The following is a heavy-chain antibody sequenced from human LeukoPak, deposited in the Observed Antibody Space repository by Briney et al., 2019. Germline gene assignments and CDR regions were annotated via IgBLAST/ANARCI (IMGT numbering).Heavy chain of an antibody. CDR2: IWYDGSNK. V-gene: IGHV3-33*06. CDR3: AKSLTGSGG. Sequence: PGRSLRLSCAASGFTFSSYGVHWVRQAPGKGLEWVAVIWYDGSNKYYADSVKGRFTISRDNSKNTLYLQMNSLRAEDTAVYYCAKSLTGSGGWGQGTLVTVSS. J-gene: IGHJ4*02. D-gene: IGHD1-20*01. CDR1: GFTFSSYG.